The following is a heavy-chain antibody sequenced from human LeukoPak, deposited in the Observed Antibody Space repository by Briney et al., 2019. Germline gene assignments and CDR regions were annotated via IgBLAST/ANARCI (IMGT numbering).Heavy chain of an antibody. CDR3: ARTRAPHYYMDV. V-gene: IGHV4-34*01. J-gene: IGHJ6*03. CDR1: GGSFSGYY. CDR2: INHSGST. Sequence: SETLSLTCAVYGGSFSGYYWSWIRQPPGKGLEWIGEINHSGSTNYNPSLKSRVTISVDTSKNQFSLKLSSVTAADTAVYYCARTRAPHYYMDVWGKGTTVTVSS.